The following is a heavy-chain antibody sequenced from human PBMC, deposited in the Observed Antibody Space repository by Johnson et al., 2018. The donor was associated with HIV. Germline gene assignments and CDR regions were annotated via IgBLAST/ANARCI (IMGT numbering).Heavy chain of an antibody. CDR3: ARDSVGARGAFDI. CDR1: GFTVSSNY. D-gene: IGHD1-26*01. Sequence: VQLVESGGGVVQPGRSLRLSCAASGFTVSSNYMSWVRQAPGKGLEWVSVIYSGGSTYYADSVKGRFTISRDNSKNTLYLQMNSLRAEDTAVYYCARDSVGARGAFDIWGQGTMVTVSS. V-gene: IGHV3-53*01. J-gene: IGHJ3*02. CDR2: IYSGGST.